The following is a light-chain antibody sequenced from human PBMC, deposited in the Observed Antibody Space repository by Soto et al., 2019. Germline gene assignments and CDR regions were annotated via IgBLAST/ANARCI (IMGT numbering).Light chain of an antibody. CDR1: SSDVGGYNY. Sequence: QSVLTQPASVSGSPGQSITISCTGTSSDVGGYNYVSWYQQHPGKAPKLMIYEVSNRPSGVSNRFSGSKSGNTASLTISGLQAEDEADYYCSSYTSRSTRVFGGGTKVNVL. CDR3: SSYTSRSTRV. J-gene: IGLJ3*02. CDR2: EVS. V-gene: IGLV2-14*01.